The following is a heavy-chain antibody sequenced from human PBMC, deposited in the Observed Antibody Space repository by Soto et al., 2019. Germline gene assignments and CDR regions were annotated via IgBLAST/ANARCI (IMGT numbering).Heavy chain of an antibody. CDR1: GGTFSSYS. V-gene: IGHV1-69*01. J-gene: IGHJ4*02. CDR2: IIPIFGTA. D-gene: IGHD1-26*01. CDR3: ARDGGRHSGGIDY. Sequence: QVQLVQSGAEVKKPGSSVKVSCKASGGTFSSYSINWVRQAPGQGLEWMGEIIPIFGTANYAQKFQGRVTITADESTSTAYMELSSLRSEDTDVYYCARDGGRHSGGIDYGGQGNMVTVSS.